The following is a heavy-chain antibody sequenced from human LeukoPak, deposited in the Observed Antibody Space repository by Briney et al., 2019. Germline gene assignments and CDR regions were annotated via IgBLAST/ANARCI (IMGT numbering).Heavy chain of an antibody. V-gene: IGHV3-21*01. CDR2: ISSSSSYI. Sequence: GGSLRLSCAASGFTFSSYSMKWVRQAPGKGLEWVSSISSSSSYIYYADSVKGRFTISRDNAKNSLYLQMNSLRAEDTAVYYCARDRGGSGCYQHWGQGTLVTVSS. CDR1: GFTFSSYS. J-gene: IGHJ1*01. CDR3: ARDRGGSGCYQH. D-gene: IGHD6-19*01.